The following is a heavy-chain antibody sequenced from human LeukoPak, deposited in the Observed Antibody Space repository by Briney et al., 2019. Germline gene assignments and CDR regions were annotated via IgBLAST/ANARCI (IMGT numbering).Heavy chain of an antibody. CDR2: ISYDGSNK. D-gene: IGHD3-22*01. CDR3: AKDRPASYYYDSSGYCFDY. CDR1: GFTFSSSA. V-gene: IGHV3-30-3*01. Sequence: PGGSLRLSCAASGFTFSSSAMHWVRQAPDKGLEWVAVISYDGSNKYYADSVKGRFTISRDNSKNTLYLQMNSLRAEDTAVYYCAKDRPASYYYDSSGYCFDYWGQGTLVTVSS. J-gene: IGHJ4*02.